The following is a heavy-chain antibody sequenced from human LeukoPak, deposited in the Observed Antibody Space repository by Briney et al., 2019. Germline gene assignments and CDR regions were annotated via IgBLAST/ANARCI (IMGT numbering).Heavy chain of an antibody. Sequence: SETLSLTCTVSGGSISSGSYYWSWIRQPAGKGLEWIGRIYTTGSTKYNASLKSRVTISVDTSKNQFSLKLSSVTAADTAVYYCARRGAAAGTDDYWGQGTLVTVSS. J-gene: IGHJ4*02. CDR3: ARRGAAAGTDDY. D-gene: IGHD6-13*01. V-gene: IGHV4-61*02. CDR1: GGSISSGSYY. CDR2: IYTTGST.